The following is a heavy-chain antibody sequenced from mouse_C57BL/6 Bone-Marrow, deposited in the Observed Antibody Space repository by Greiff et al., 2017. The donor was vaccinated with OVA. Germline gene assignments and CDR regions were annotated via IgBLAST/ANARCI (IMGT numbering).Heavy chain of an antibody. CDR1: GFTFSSYA. D-gene: IGHD1-1*01. CDR2: ISSGGDYI. V-gene: IGHV5-9-1*02. J-gene: IGHJ1*03. Sequence: DVQLQESGEGLVKPGGSLKLSCAASGFTFSSYAMSWVRQTPEKRLEWVAYISSGGDYIYYADTVKGRFTISRDNARNTLYLQMSSLKSEDTAMYYCTRAIYYYGSSYGYFDVWGTGTTVTVSS. CDR3: TRAIYYYGSSYGYFDV.